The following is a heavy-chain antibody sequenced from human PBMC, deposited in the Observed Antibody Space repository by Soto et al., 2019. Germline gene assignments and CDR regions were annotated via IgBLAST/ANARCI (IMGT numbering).Heavy chain of an antibody. CDR3: ARGQYGDYYYYGMDV. V-gene: IGHV3-30-3*01. Sequence: PGGSLRLSCAASGFTFSSYAMHWVRQAPGKGLEWVAVISYDGSNKYYADSVKGRFTISRDNSKNTLYLQMNSLRAEDTAVYYCARGQYGDYYYYGMDVWGHGTTVTVPS. J-gene: IGHJ6*02. CDR2: ISYDGSNK. CDR1: GFTFSSYA. D-gene: IGHD4-17*01.